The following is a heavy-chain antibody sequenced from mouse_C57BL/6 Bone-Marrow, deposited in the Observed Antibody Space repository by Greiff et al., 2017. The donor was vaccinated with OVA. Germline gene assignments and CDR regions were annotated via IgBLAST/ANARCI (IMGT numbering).Heavy chain of an antibody. Sequence: EVQGVESGGGLVKPGGSLKLSCAASGFTFSDYGMHWVRQAPEKGLEWVAYISSGSSTIYYADTVKGRFTISRDNAKNTLFLQITSLRSEDTAMYYCARDYAAWFAYWGQGTLVTVSA. D-gene: IGHD1-1*01. CDR3: ARDYAAWFAY. V-gene: IGHV5-17*01. J-gene: IGHJ3*01. CDR2: ISSGSSTI. CDR1: GFTFSDYG.